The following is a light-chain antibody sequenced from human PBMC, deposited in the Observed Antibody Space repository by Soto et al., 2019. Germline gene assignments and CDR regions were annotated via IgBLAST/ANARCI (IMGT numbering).Light chain of an antibody. Sequence: EIVWTQSPGTLSLSPGDRATLSCKASQSVADNYLAWYQQKPGQAPRLLIYAASRRAIGIPDTFSGSGSGTDFTLTITRLEPEDFALYYCQQYGHSPRTFGQGTKVDIK. J-gene: IGKJ1*01. CDR2: AAS. V-gene: IGKV3-20*01. CDR1: QSVADNY. CDR3: QQYGHSPRT.